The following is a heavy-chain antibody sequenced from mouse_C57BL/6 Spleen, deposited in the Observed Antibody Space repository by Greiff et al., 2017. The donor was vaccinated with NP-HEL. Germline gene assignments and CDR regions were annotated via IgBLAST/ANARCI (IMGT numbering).Heavy chain of an antibody. V-gene: IGHV5-17*01. J-gene: IGHJ4*01. CDR3: ARGDYSNYCYAMDY. Sequence: EVHLVESGGGLVKPGGSLKLSCAASGFTFSDYGMHWVRQAPEKGLEWVAYISSGSSTIYYADTVKGRFTISRDNAKNTLFLQMTSLRSEDTAMYYCARGDYSNYCYAMDYWGQGTSVTVSS. D-gene: IGHD2-5*01. CDR2: ISSGSSTI. CDR1: GFTFSDYG.